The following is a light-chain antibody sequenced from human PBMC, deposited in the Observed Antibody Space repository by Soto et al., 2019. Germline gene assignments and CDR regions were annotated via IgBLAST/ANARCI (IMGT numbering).Light chain of an antibody. Sequence: EIVLTQSPGTLSMSPGEGATLSCRASQSARSGALAWYQKKPGQATRLLIYGASSRATDIPERISGGWSRTHFTLTISRLEHEDFALYYCHQYGDSPHTFGQGTKLEIK. J-gene: IGKJ2*01. V-gene: IGKV3-20*01. CDR3: HQYGDSPHT. CDR1: QSARSGA. CDR2: GAS.